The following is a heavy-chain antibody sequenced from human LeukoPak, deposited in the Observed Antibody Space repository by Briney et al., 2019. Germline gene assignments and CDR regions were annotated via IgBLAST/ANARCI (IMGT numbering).Heavy chain of an antibody. CDR1: GYTFTSYG. Sequence: ASVKVSCKASGYTFTSYGISWVRQAPGQGLEWMGWISAYNGNTNYAQKLQGRVTMTTDTSTSTAYMELRSLRSDDTAVYYCASGECSGGSCYALAGYWGQGTLVTVSS. V-gene: IGHV1-18*01. CDR3: ASGECSGGSCYALAGY. CDR2: ISAYNGNT. D-gene: IGHD2-15*01. J-gene: IGHJ4*02.